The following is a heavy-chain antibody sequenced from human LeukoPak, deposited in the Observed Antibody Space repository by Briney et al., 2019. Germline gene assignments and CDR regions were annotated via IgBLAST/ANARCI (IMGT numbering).Heavy chain of an antibody. CDR3: ATRNSFLEWTTKHHNWFDP. Sequence: ASVTVSFKVSGYTLTQLSMHWARQAPGKGLEWMGGFDPEDGETIYAQKFQGRVTMTEDTSTDTAYMELSSLRSEDTAVYYCATRNSFLEWTTKHHNWFDPWGQGTLVTVSS. CDR2: FDPEDGET. CDR1: GYTLTQLS. D-gene: IGHD3-3*02. J-gene: IGHJ5*02. V-gene: IGHV1-24*01.